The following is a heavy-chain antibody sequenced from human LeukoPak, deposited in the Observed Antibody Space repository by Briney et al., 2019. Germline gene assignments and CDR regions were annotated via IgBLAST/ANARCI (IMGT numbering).Heavy chain of an antibody. CDR1: GFTFSTYS. CDR3: VKAVGAKGDYYYYYGMDV. CDR2: ISSSSGTI. J-gene: IGHJ6*02. D-gene: IGHD1-26*01. Sequence: GGSLRLSCAASGFTFSTYSMKWVRQAPGKGLEWVSYISSSSGTIYYADSVKGRFTISRDNAKNSLYLQMSSLRAEDTAVYYCVKAVGAKGDYYYYYGMDVWGQGTTVTVSS. V-gene: IGHV3-48*01.